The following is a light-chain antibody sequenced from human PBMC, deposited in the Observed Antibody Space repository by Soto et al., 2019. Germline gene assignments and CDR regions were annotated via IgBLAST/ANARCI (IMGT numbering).Light chain of an antibody. J-gene: IGLJ2*01. CDR1: TSNIGKFY. CDR2: RDN. V-gene: IGLV1-47*01. CDR3: AAWDDSLRGVV. Sequence: QSVLTQPPSASATPGQRVTISCSGSTSNIGKFYVYWYQQLPGTAPKLLVYRDNQRPSGVPDRFSGSKSGTSAALAISGLRSDDEADYYCAAWDDSLRGVVFGGGTKVTVL.